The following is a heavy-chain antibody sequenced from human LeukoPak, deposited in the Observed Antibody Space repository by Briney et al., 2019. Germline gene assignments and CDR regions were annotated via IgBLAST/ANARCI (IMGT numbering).Heavy chain of an antibody. Sequence: PGRSLRLSCAASGFTFDDYAMHWVRQAPGKGLEWVSGIGWNSGGIVCADSVKGRFTISRDDAKNSLYLQMNSLGAEDTAFYYCVKVTAAGFVDHWGQGTLVTVSS. J-gene: IGHJ4*02. V-gene: IGHV3-9*01. CDR1: GFTFDDYA. CDR3: VKVTAAGFVDH. CDR2: IGWNSGGI. D-gene: IGHD6-13*01.